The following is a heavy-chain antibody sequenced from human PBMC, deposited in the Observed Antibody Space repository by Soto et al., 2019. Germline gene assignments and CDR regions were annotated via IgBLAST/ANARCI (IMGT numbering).Heavy chain of an antibody. J-gene: IGHJ4*02. CDR1: GFTFSSYS. V-gene: IGHV3-48*02. Sequence: PGGSLRLSCAASGFTFSSYSMNWVRQAPGKGLEWVSYIISTSSTIYYTDSVKGRFTISRDNAKNSLYLQMNGLRDEDTAVYYCARSRDYFDYWGQGTLVTVSS. CDR2: IISTSSTI. CDR3: ARSRDYFDY.